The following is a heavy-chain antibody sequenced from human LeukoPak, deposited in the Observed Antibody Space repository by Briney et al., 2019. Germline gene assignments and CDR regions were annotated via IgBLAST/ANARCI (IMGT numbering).Heavy chain of an antibody. V-gene: IGHV3-7*01. CDR2: IKQDGSEK. Sequence: GGSLRLSCAASGFTFSSYSMNWVRQAPGKGLEWVANIKQDGSEKYYVDSVKGQFTISRDNAKNSLYLQMNSLRAEDTAVYYCARTPGSYDEEGYFDYWGQGTLVTVSS. J-gene: IGHJ4*02. CDR3: ARTPGSYDEEGYFDY. D-gene: IGHD1-26*01. CDR1: GFTFSSYS.